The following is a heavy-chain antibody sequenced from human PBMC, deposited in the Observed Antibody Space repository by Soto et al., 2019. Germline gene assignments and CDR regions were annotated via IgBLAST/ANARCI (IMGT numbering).Heavy chain of an antibody. CDR2: TSYDGSNE. Sequence: GGSLRLSCAASGFTFRTYGMHWVRQAPGKGLEWVAGTSYDGSNEYYADSVKGRFTISRDNSKNTLYLEMNSLRAEDTAVYFCAKDPQWLAPGGWFDPWGQGTLVTVSS. CDR1: GFTFRTYG. D-gene: IGHD6-19*01. CDR3: AKDPQWLAPGGWFDP. V-gene: IGHV3-30*18. J-gene: IGHJ5*02.